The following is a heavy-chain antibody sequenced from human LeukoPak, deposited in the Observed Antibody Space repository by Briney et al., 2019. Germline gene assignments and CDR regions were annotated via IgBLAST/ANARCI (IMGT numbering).Heavy chain of an antibody. D-gene: IGHD2-2*01. CDR3: ARDRCSSTSCFFDY. V-gene: IGHV3-7*01. J-gene: IGHJ4*02. CDR1: GFTFSSYW. CDR2: IKQDGNEK. Sequence: GGSLRLSCAASGFTFSSYWMGWVRQAPGKGPEWVANIKQDGNEKYYVDSVKGRFTISRDNAKNSLYLQMNSLRAEDTAVYYCARDRCSSTSCFFDYWGQGTLVTVSS.